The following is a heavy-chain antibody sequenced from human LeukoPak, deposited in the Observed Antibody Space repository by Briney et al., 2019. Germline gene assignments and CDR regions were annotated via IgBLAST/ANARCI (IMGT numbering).Heavy chain of an antibody. CDR1: GFTFSSYW. D-gene: IGHD1-26*01. CDR3: ARDRMVGGINAIRVFDI. Sequence: PGGSLRLSCAASGFTFSSYWMHWVRQAPGKGLVWVSRMNSDGSSTSYADSVKGRFTISRDNAKNTLYLQMNSLRAEDTAVYYCARDRMVGGINAIRVFDIWGQGTMVTVSS. V-gene: IGHV3-74*01. CDR2: MNSDGSST. J-gene: IGHJ3*02.